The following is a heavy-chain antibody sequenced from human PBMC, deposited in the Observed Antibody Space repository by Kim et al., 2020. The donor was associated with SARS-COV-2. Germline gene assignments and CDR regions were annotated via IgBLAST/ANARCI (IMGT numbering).Heavy chain of an antibody. V-gene: IGHV3-30*18. CDR1: GFTFSSYG. CDR3: AKGGTQSTYSSSWNIDYYYYYGMDV. CDR2: ISYDGSNK. D-gene: IGHD6-13*01. Sequence: GGSLRLSCAASGFTFSSYGMHWVRQAPGKGLEWVAVISYDGSNKYYADSVKGRFTISRDNSKNTLYLQMNSLRAEDTAVYYCAKGGTQSTYSSSWNIDYYYYYGMDVWGQGTTVTVSS. J-gene: IGHJ6*02.